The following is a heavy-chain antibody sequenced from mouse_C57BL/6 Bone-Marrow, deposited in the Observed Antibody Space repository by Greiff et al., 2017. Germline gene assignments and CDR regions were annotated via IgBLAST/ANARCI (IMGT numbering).Heavy chain of an antibody. CDR1: GYTFTSYW. J-gene: IGHJ2*01. Sequence: EVQLQQSGTVLARPGASVKMSCKTSGYTFTSYWMHWVKQRPGQGLEWIGAIYPGNSDTRYNQKFKGKDKLTAVASASTAYMELSSLTNEDSAVYYCTRGEANWDFDYWGQGTTLTVS. CDR2: IYPGNSDT. CDR3: TRGEANWDFDY. V-gene: IGHV1-5*01. D-gene: IGHD4-1*01.